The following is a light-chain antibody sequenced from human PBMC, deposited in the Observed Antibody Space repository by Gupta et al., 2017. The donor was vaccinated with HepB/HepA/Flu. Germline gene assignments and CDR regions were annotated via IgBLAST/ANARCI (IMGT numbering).Light chain of an antibody. CDR1: SSDVGGYKD. CDR3: CSYTSSSTWV. J-gene: IGLJ3*02. V-gene: IGLV2-14*03. CDR2: DVS. Sequence: QSALTQPASVSGSPGQSITISCTGTSSDVGGYKDVSWYQQHPGKAPKLMIYDVSNRPPGVSNRFSGSKSGNTASLTISGLQDEDEADYYCCSYTSSSTWVFGGGTKLTVL.